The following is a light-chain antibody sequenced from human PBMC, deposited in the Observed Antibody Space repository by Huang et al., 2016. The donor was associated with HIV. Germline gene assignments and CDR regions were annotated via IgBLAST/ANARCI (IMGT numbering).Light chain of an antibody. CDR1: QSVSNN. J-gene: IGKJ1*01. Sequence: EVVMRQSPATLSVSPGESATLSCWASQSVSNNLAWYQQKPGQAPRLLIHGAFTRATGIPARVSGIVSETDFTLTISSLQSEDFAVYYCQQYNNWPATFGQGTKVEFK. CDR2: GAF. V-gene: IGKV3-15*01. CDR3: QQYNNWPAT.